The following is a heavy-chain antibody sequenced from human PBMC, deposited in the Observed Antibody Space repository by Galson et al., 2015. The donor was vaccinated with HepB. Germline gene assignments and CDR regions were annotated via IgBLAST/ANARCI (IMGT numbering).Heavy chain of an antibody. D-gene: IGHD5-18*01. Sequence: SLRLSCAASGFTFSSYWMSWVRQAPGKGLEWVANIKQDGSEKYYVDSVKGRFTISRDNAKNSLYLQMNSLRAEDTAVYYCARVLKRGYSYGYGDYWGQGTLVTVSS. V-gene: IGHV3-7*03. CDR3: ARVLKRGYSYGYGDY. CDR2: IKQDGSEK. J-gene: IGHJ4*02. CDR1: GFTFSSYW.